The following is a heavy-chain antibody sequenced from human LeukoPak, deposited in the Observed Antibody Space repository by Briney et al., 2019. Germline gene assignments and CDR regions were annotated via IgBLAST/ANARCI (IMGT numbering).Heavy chain of an antibody. Sequence: PGGSLRLSCAASGFTFSSYGMQWVRQAPGKGLEWVAVISYDGSNKYYADPVQGRFTISRDNSKNTLYLQMNSLRAEDTAVYYCAKELSGSYIYYYGMDVWGQGTTVTVPS. CDR3: AKELSGSYIYYYGMDV. V-gene: IGHV3-30*18. J-gene: IGHJ6*02. D-gene: IGHD1-26*01. CDR2: ISYDGSNK. CDR1: GFTFSSYG.